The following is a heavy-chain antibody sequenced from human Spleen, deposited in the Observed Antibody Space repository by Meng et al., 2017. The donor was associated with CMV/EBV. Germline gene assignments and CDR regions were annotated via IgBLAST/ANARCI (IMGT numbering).Heavy chain of an antibody. D-gene: IGHD3-22*01. CDR1: GYSISSGYY. J-gene: IGHJ4*02. V-gene: IGHV4-38-2*02. Sequence: SETLSLTCSVSGYSISSGYYWSWIRQPPGKGLEWIGSIYHSGNTYDNASLKSRVAITVDTSKNQFPLKLSSVTAADTAVYYYARDSDYYNTNGYGHWGQGTLVTVSS. CDR3: ARDSDYYNTNGYGH. CDR2: IYHSGNT.